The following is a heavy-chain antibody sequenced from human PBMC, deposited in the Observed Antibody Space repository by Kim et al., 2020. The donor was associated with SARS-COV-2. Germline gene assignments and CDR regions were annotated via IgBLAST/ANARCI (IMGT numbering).Heavy chain of an antibody. CDR3: AKDSDEFYGSGSYLFAYYFGY. D-gene: IGHD3-10*01. Sequence: GGSLRLSCAASGFTFGDYAMHWVRQAPGKGLEWVSGISWNSGSIGYADSVKGRFTISRDNAKNSLYLQMNSLRAEDTALYYCAKDSDEFYGSGSYLFAYYFGYWGQGALVTVSS. CDR1: GFTFGDYA. V-gene: IGHV3-9*01. CDR2: ISWNSGSI. J-gene: IGHJ4*02.